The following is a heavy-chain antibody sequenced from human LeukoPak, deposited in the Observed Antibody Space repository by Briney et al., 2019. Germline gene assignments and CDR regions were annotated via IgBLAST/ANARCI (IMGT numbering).Heavy chain of an antibody. CDR3: ARHAVYAGSGWAFDY. CDR1: GGSISSGSYY. CDR2: IYTSGST. Sequence: SQTLSLTCTVSGGSISSGSYYWSWIRQPAGKGLEWIGRIYTSGSTSHNPSLKSRVTISVDTSKNQFSLNLNSVTAADTAVYYCARHAVYAGSGWAFDYWGQGTLVTVSS. J-gene: IGHJ4*02. V-gene: IGHV4-61*02. D-gene: IGHD6-19*01.